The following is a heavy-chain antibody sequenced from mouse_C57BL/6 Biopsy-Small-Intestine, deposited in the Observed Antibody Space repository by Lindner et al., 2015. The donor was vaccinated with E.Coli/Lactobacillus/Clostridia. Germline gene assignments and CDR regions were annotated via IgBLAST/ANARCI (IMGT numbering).Heavy chain of an antibody. D-gene: IGHD1-1*01. J-gene: IGHJ3*01. V-gene: IGHV1-82*01. CDR3: VREDGSGPFAY. CDR1: GYAFISSW. CDR2: IYPGDGNT. Sequence: VQLQESGPELVKPGASVRISCKASGYAFISSWMNWVKQRPGKGLEWIGRIYPGDGNTNYNGKFKGEATLTADKSSTTAYMQLSSLTSEDSAVYFCVREDGSGPFAYWGQGTLVTVSA.